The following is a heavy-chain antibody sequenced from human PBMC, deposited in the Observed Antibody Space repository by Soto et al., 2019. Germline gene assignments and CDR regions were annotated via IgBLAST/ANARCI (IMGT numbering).Heavy chain of an antibody. CDR1: GVSISSGGYS. CDR3: AREYYGMDV. V-gene: IGHV4-30-2*06. Sequence: TLSLACPVSGVSISSGGYSWTWIRQSPGKGLEWIGYTYQSGSAYYNPSLKSRVTISVDRYKNQFSLNLTSVTAADTAVYYCAREYYGMDVWGQGTTVTVYS. CDR2: TYQSGSA. J-gene: IGHJ6*02.